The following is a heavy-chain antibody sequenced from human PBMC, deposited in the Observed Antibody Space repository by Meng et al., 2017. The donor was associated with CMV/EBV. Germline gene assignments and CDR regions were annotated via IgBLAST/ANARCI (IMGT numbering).Heavy chain of an antibody. J-gene: IGHJ4*02. CDR2: IYWDDDK. V-gene: IGHV2-5*02. CDR1: GFSLSTSGVG. D-gene: IGHD6-13*01. CDR3: ARIAAAGRFDY. Sequence: HIPLNWSCPPPFKPTQTLTLTCTFSGFSLSTSGVGVGWIRQPPGKALEWLALIYWDDDKRYSPSLKSRLTITKDTSKNQVVLTMTNMDPVDTATYYCARIAAAGRFDYWGQGTLVTVSS.